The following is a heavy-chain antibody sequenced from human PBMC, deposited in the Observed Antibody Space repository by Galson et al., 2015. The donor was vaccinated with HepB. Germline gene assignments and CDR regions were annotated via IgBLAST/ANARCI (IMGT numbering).Heavy chain of an antibody. V-gene: IGHV1-18*04. J-gene: IGHJ3*02. D-gene: IGHD3-3*01. CDR1: GYTFTSYG. Sequence: SVKVSCKASGYTFTSYGITWVRQAPGQGLEWMGWISPYNGNANYAESLQGRATMTTDTSTSTAYMELRSLRFDDTAVYFCAREGSGPITIFGVVITGAWNAFDMWGQGTMVTVSS. CDR2: ISPYNGNA. CDR3: AREGSGPITIFGVVITGAWNAFDM.